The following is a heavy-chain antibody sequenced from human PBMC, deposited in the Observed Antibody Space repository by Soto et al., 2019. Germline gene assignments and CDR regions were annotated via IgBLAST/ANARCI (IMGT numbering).Heavy chain of an antibody. CDR3: ARGVLA. CDR1: GGSISSGVYY. Sequence: QVQLQESGPGLVKPSQTLSLTCSVSGGSISSGVYYWSWIRQHPGKGLEWIGFISYSGSTYYSLSLKSRVSISRDTSQNQISLQLTSVTAADTAVYYCARGVLAWGQGTLVTVSS. CDR2: ISYSGST. J-gene: IGHJ5*02. V-gene: IGHV4-31*03.